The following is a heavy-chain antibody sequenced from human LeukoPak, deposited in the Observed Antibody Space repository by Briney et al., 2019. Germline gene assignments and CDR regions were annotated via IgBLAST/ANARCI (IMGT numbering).Heavy chain of an antibody. V-gene: IGHV3-30*18. CDR2: ISYDGSNK. J-gene: IGHJ4*02. CDR3: AKDGGYCSGGSCHYFDY. D-gene: IGHD2-15*01. Sequence: GRSLRLSCAASGFTFSSYGMHWVRQAPGKGLEWVAVISYDGSNKYYADSVKGRFTISRDNSKNTLYLQMNSLRAEDTAVYYCAKDGGYCSGGSCHYFDYWGQGTLVTVSS. CDR1: GFTFSSYG.